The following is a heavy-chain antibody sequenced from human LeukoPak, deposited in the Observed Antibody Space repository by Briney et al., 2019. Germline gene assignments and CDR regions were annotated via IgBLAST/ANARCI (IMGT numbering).Heavy chain of an antibody. CDR2: SYYSGTT. CDR3: ARGTYYYGY. Sequence: PSETLSLTCTVSGGSISSHYWSWIRQSPGKGLEWIGYSYYSGTTNYNSSLRSRVTISVDTPKNQFSLKLSSVTAADTAVYYCARGTYYYGYWGQGTLVTVSS. CDR1: GGSISSHY. J-gene: IGHJ4*02. V-gene: IGHV4-59*11.